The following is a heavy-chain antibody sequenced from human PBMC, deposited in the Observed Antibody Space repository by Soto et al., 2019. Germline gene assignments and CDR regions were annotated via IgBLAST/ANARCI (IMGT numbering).Heavy chain of an antibody. D-gene: IGHD3-22*01. V-gene: IGHV2-26*01. Sequence: QVTLKESGPVLVKPTETLTLTCTVSGFSLTNTRVGVSWTRQPPGKALEWLADIFSNDDKTYSTSLKTRLTISKDTPNSQVVLTMTNLDPADTATYYCAQMRYFYDSGGYFPFYYFDYWGQGTLVTVSS. CDR1: GFSLTNTRVG. CDR3: AQMRYFYDSGGYFPFYYFDY. CDR2: IFSNDDK. J-gene: IGHJ4*02.